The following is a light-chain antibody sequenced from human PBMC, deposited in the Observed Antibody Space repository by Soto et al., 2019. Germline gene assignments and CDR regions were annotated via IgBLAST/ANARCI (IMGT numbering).Light chain of an antibody. J-gene: IGKJ1*01. V-gene: IGKV3-20*01. Sequence: EIVLTQSPGTLSLSPGEGATLSCRASENVYINSLAWYQQKPGQPPRLLLYGAATRASAVPDRFSGSGSGADFTLTITGLEPEDFAVYYCQQYGSSPRTFGQGNKVEIK. CDR1: ENVYINS. CDR2: GAA. CDR3: QQYGSSPRT.